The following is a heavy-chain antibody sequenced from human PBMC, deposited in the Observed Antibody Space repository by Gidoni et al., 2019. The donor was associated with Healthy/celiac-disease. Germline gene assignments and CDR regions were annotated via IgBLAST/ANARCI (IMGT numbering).Heavy chain of an antibody. D-gene: IGHD6-19*01. CDR1: GFTFSSYS. J-gene: IGHJ4*02. Sequence: EVQLVESGGGLVKPGGSLRLSCAASGFTFSSYSMNWVRQAPGQGLEWVSSISSSSSYIYYADSVKGRFTISRDNAKNSLYLQMNSLRAEDTAVYYCARGSIAVLFYYWGQGTLVTVSS. CDR2: ISSSSSYI. V-gene: IGHV3-21*01. CDR3: ARGSIAVLFYY.